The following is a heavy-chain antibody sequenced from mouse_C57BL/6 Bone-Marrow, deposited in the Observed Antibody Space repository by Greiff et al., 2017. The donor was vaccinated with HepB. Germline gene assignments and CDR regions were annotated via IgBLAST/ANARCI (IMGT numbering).Heavy chain of an antibody. CDR1: GFTFNTYA. J-gene: IGHJ1*03. CDR2: IRSKSSNYAT. Sequence: DVKLVESGGGLVQPKGSLKLSCAASGFTFNTYAMHWVRQAPGKGLEWVARIRSKSSNYATYYADSAKDRFTISRDDSQSMLYLQMNNLKTEDTAMYYCVRDLLDYYGSSWWYFDVWGTGTTVTVSS. D-gene: IGHD1-1*01. CDR3: VRDLLDYYGSSWWYFDV. V-gene: IGHV10-3*01.